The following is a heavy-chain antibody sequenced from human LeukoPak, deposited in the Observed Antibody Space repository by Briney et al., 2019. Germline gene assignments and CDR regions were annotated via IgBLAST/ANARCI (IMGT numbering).Heavy chain of an antibody. Sequence: GESLKISCKGSGYSFPAYWIGWVRQMPGKGLEWLGMIYPGDSNTRYSPSFQGHVTISADKSISTAYLQWSSLKASDTAMYYCARHQGYFDPWGQGTLVTVSS. D-gene: IGHD3-22*01. CDR3: ARHQGYFDP. V-gene: IGHV5-51*01. CDR1: GYSFPAYW. J-gene: IGHJ5*02. CDR2: IYPGDSNT.